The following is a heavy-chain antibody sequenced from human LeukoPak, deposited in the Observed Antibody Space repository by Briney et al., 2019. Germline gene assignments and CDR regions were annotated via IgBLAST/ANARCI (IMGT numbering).Heavy chain of an antibody. Sequence: GGSLRLSCAASGFTFSSYGMHWVRQAPGKGLEWVAVISYDGSNKYFADSVKGRFTISRDNPKNTLYLRMNSLRAEDTAVYYCAKSTTVTSQQRGYFDYWGQGTLVTVSS. D-gene: IGHD4-11*01. CDR1: GFTFSSYG. CDR3: AKSTTVTSQQRGYFDY. CDR2: ISYDGSNK. J-gene: IGHJ4*02. V-gene: IGHV3-30*18.